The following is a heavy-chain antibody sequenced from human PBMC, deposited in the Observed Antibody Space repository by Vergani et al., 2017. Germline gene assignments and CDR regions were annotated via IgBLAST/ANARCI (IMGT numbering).Heavy chain of an antibody. CDR3: AKDEDTIFGVVSPYYYYYYMDV. D-gene: IGHD3-3*01. Sequence: EVQLLESGGGLVQPGGSLRLSCAASGFTFSSYAMSWVRQAPGKGLEWVSVIYSGGSSTYYADSVKGRFTISRDNSKNTLYLQMNSLRAEDTAVYYCAKDEDTIFGVVSPYYYYYYMDVWGKGTTVTVSS. CDR1: GFTFSSYA. J-gene: IGHJ6*03. CDR2: IYSGGSST. V-gene: IGHV3-23*03.